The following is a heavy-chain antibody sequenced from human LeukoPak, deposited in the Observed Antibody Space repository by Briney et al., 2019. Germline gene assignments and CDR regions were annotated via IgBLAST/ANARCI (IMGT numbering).Heavy chain of an antibody. J-gene: IGHJ5*02. CDR3: ARTVSNYWWFDP. CDR2: ISAYNGNT. V-gene: IGHV1-18*04. D-gene: IGHD4-11*01. CDR1: GYTFTSYG. Sequence: ASGKVSCKASGYTFTSYGISWVRQAPGQGLEWMGWISAYNGNTNYAQKLQGRVTMTTDTSTSTAYMELRSLRSDDTAVYYCARTVSNYWWFDPWGQGTLSPSPQ.